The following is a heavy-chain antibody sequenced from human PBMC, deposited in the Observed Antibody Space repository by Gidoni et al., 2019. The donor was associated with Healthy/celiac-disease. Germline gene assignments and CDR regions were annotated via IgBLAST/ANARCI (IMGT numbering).Heavy chain of an antibody. CDR1: GFTFSSYG. CDR2: IWYDGSNK. V-gene: IGHV3-33*01. D-gene: IGHD3-3*01. CDR3: ARVGTIFGVEYNWFDP. J-gene: IGHJ5*02. Sequence: QVQLLESAGAVVQPGRSLRLSCAASGFTFSSYGMHGASQAPGKGLEWVAVIWYDGSNKYYADPVKGRFTIARDNSKNTLYLQMNSLRAEDTAVYYCARVGTIFGVEYNWFDPWGQGTLVTVSS.